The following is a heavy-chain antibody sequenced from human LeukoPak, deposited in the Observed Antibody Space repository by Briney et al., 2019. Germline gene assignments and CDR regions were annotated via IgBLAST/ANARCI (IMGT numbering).Heavy chain of an antibody. CDR1: GYTFTGYY. CDR2: INPNSGGT. D-gene: IGHD3-3*01. V-gene: IGHV1-2*02. J-gene: IGHJ4*02. Sequence: GASVKVSCKASGYTFTGYYMHWVRQAPGQGLEWMGWINPNSGGTNYAQKFQGRVTMTRDTSISTAYMELSSLRSDDTAVYYCARVGGYDFWSGHHGYYLDYWGQGTLVTVSS. CDR3: ARVGGYDFWSGHHGYYLDY.